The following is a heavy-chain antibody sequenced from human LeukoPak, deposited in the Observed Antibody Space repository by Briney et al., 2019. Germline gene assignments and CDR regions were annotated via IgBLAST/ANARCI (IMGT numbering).Heavy chain of an antibody. D-gene: IGHD3-9*01. J-gene: IGHJ4*02. V-gene: IGHV4-59*01. CDR3: ARGDTIISLDY. Sequence: PSETLSLTCAVYGGSFSGYYWTWIRQPPGKGLEWIGYMYYSGDTNSNPSLRSRVTISLDTSKNQFSLRLSSVTAADTAVYYCARGDTIISLDYWGQGTLVTVSS. CDR1: GGSFSGYY. CDR2: MYYSGDT.